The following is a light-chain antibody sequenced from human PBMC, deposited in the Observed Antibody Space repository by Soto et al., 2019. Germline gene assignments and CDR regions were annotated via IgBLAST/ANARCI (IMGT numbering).Light chain of an antibody. V-gene: IGKV1-5*01. J-gene: IGKJ1*01. CDR3: QQYETFSGT. CDR1: QSISRS. CDR2: DAS. Sequence: DIQMTQSPSTLSASVGDRVTITCRASQSISRSLAWYQQKPGKAPSLLIYDASALPRGVPSRFSGSGSGTKFTLTIASLQPDDFATYYCQQYETFSGTFGPGTKVEI.